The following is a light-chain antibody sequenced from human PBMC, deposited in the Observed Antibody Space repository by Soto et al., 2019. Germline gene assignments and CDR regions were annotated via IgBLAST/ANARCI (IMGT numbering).Light chain of an antibody. CDR3: QQYNSYWA. J-gene: IGKJ1*01. CDR2: KAS. Sequence: DIQMTQSPSTLSASVGGRFTITCRASQSISSWLAWYQQKPGKAPKLLIYKASSLESGVPSRFSGSGSGTEFTLTISSLQPDDFATYYCQQYNSYWAFGQGTKVDIK. V-gene: IGKV1-5*03. CDR1: QSISSW.